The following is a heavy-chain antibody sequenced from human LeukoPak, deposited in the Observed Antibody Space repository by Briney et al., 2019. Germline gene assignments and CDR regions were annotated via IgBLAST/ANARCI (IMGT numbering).Heavy chain of an antibody. CDR3: ARSGSGYYDYVWGSYRYPTDFDY. D-gene: IGHD3-16*02. CDR1: GGTFSSYI. CDR2: IIPVLNLV. J-gene: IGHJ4*02. Sequence: SVKVSCKASGGTFSSYIISWVRQAPGQGLDWMGGIIPVLNLVTYAQKFQGRVTMTRDTSISTAYMELSRLRSDDTAVYYCARSGSGYYDYVWGSYRYPTDFDYWGQGTLVTVSS. V-gene: IGHV1-69*10.